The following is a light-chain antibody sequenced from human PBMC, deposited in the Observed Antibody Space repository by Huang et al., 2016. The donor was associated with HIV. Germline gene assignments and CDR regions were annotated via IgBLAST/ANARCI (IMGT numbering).Light chain of an antibody. CDR3: QQYDNLLPMYT. V-gene: IGKV1-33*01. J-gene: IGKJ2*01. CDR2: DAS. Sequence: DIQMTQSPSSLSASVGDRVTITCQASQDISNYLNWYQQKPGKAPKLLIYDASNLETGVPSRVSGSGSGTDFTFTISSLQPEDIATYYCQQYDNLLPMYTFGQGTKLEIK. CDR1: QDISNY.